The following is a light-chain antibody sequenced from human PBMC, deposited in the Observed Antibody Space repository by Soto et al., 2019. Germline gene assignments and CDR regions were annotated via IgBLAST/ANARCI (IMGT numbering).Light chain of an antibody. CDR1: SGHSSYA. CDR3: QTWGTGFWV. V-gene: IGLV4-69*01. CDR2: LNSDGSH. Sequence: QPVLTQSPSASASLGASVKLTCTLSSGHSSYAIAWHQQQPEKGPRYLMKLNSDGSHSKGDGIPDRFSGSSSGAERYLTISSIQSEDEADYYCQTWGTGFWVFGGGTKLTVL. J-gene: IGLJ3*02.